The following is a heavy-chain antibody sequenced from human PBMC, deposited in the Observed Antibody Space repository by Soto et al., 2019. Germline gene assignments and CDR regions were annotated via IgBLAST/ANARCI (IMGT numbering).Heavy chain of an antibody. Sequence: QVQLQQWGAGLLKPSETLSLTCAVSGGSFSGYYWTWIRQPPGTGLVWIGEINHSGSTTYNPPLKSRVTISVDTSKNQFSLKLTSVTAADTAVYYCARDKITGLFDYWGQGTLVTVSS. J-gene: IGHJ4*02. V-gene: IGHV4-34*01. CDR2: INHSGST. D-gene: IGHD2-8*02. CDR1: GGSFSGYY. CDR3: ARDKITGLFDY.